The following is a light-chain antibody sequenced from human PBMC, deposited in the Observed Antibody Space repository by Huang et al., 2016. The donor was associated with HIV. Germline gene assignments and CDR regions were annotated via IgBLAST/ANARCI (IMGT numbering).Light chain of an antibody. CDR3: QQYDIHPLT. CDR1: QDINNF. CDR2: AAS. V-gene: IGKV1-8*01. J-gene: IGKJ3*01. Sequence: IRMTQSPSSLSASTGDRVTITCRANQDINNFLAWYLQRPGSVPKLLIYAASTLQRGVPSRFSGNGSGTDFTLTIGCLHSEDVATYYCQQYDIHPLTFGPGTRVDIK.